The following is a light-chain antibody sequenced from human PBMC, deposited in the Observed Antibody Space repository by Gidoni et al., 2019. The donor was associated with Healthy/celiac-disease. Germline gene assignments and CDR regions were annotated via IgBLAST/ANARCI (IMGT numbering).Light chain of an antibody. Sequence: DIQMTQSPSTLSASVGDRVTITCRASQSISSWLAWYQQKPGKAPKLLIYKASSLESGVPSRFSGSGSVTEFTLTISSLQPDDFATYYCQQYNSYSGGFTFGPGTKVDIK. V-gene: IGKV1-5*03. CDR2: KAS. CDR3: QQYNSYSGGFT. CDR1: QSISSW. J-gene: IGKJ3*01.